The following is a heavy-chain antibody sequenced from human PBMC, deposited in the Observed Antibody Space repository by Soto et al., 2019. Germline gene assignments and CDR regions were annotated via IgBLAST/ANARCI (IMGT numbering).Heavy chain of an antibody. Sequence: EVQLVESGGGLVQPGGSLRLSCAASGFTVSSNYMSWVRQAPGKGLEWVSVIYSGGSTYYADSVKGRFTISRDNSKNTLYLQMNSLRAEDTAVYYCARPRGTYYDFWSGSLYFDYWGQRTLVTVSS. CDR1: GFTVSSNY. J-gene: IGHJ4*02. V-gene: IGHV3-66*04. D-gene: IGHD3-3*01. CDR2: IYSGGST. CDR3: ARPRGTYYDFWSGSLYFDY.